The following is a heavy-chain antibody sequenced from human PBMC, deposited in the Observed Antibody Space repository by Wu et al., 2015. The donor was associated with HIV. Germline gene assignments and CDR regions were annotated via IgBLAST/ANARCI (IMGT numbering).Heavy chain of an antibody. CDR1: GYSFSDYH. CDR3: ARAHRPVADALELDY. J-gene: IGHJ4*02. CDR2: INQNSGGA. V-gene: IGHV1-2*02. Sequence: QVQLEQSGAEVKKPGASVKVSCKASGYSFSDYHVHWVRQAPGQGLEWMGWINQNSGGATYAQKFQGRVAMTRDTSISTAFMELSRLRFDDTAIYYCARAHRPVADALELDYWGQGTLVIVS. D-gene: IGHD6-19*01.